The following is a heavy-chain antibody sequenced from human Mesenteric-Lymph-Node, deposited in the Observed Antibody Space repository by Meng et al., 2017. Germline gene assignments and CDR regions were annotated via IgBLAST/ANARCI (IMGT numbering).Heavy chain of an antibody. D-gene: IGHD6-19*01. CDR2: MNPNSGNT. V-gene: IGHV1-8*01. Sequence: ASVKVSCKASGYTFTSYDINWVRQATGQGLEWMGWMNPNSGNTGYAQKFQGRVTMTRNTSISTAYMELSSLRSEDTAVYYCARGHKQWLVYYYYYYGMDVWGQGTTVTVSS. CDR3: ARGHKQWLVYYYYYYGMDV. CDR1: GYTFTSYD. J-gene: IGHJ6*02.